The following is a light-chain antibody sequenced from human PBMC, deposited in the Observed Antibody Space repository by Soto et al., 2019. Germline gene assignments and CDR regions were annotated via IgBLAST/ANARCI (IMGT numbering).Light chain of an antibody. Sequence: DIQMTQSPSTLSASVGGRVTITCRASQRVSNWLAWYQQKPGKAPNLLIYDVSSLESGVPSRFSGSGSGTDFILTISSLQPDDFATYYCQQYDSYSWTFGQGTKVEMK. V-gene: IGKV1-5*01. J-gene: IGKJ1*01. CDR2: DVS. CDR3: QQYDSYSWT. CDR1: QRVSNW.